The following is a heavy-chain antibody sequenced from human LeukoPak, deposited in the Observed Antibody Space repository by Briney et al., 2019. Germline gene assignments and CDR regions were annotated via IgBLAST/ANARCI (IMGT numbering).Heavy chain of an antibody. CDR3: ARSLWAEDI. J-gene: IGHJ3*02. D-gene: IGHD3-10*01. Sequence: SETLSLTCTVSGGSVSSTTYYWSWIRQPPGKGLEWIASINYSGSTYYNPSLKSRVTMSVDTSKNQFSLKLSSVTAADTAVYYCARSLWAEDIWGQGTMVTVSS. CDR2: INYSGST. V-gene: IGHV4-39*07. CDR1: GGSVSSTTYY.